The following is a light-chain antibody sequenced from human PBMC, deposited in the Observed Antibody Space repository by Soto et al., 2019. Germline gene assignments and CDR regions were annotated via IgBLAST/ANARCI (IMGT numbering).Light chain of an antibody. CDR3: SSYTTSYTYV. CDR1: SSDVGGYNY. Sequence: QSVLTQPASVSGSPGQSITISCTGTSSDVGGYNYVSWYQQHPGKAPKLMIYDVSNRPSGVSNRFSGSKSGNTASQTISGLQAEDEADYYCSSYTTSYTYVFGAGTKVTVL. V-gene: IGLV2-14*01. J-gene: IGLJ1*01. CDR2: DVS.